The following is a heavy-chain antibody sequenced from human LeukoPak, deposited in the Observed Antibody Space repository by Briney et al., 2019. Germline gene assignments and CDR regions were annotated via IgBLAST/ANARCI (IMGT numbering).Heavy chain of an antibody. CDR3: ARGVPVNPDY. J-gene: IGHJ4*02. CDR2: ISSSSSYI. D-gene: IGHD4-17*01. V-gene: IGHV3-21*01. Sequence: PGGSLRLSCAASGFTFSSYSMNWVRQAPGKGLEWVSSISSSSSYIYYADSVKGRFTTSRDNAKNSLYLQMNSLRAEDTAVYYCARGVPVNPDYWGQGTLVTVSS. CDR1: GFTFSSYS.